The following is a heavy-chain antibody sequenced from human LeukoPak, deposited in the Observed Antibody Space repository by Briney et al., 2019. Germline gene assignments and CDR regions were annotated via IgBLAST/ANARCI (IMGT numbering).Heavy chain of an antibody. Sequence: GGSLRLSCAGSGFTFSSYAMSWVRQAPGKGLEWVSAISDTGATTSYAVSVKARFTISRDNSKNTLFLQMNSLRAEDTAVYYCAKDAERVAVTGHLDYWGQGTLVTVSS. D-gene: IGHD6-19*01. V-gene: IGHV3-23*01. J-gene: IGHJ4*02. CDR1: GFTFSSYA. CDR3: AKDAERVAVTGHLDY. CDR2: ISDTGATT.